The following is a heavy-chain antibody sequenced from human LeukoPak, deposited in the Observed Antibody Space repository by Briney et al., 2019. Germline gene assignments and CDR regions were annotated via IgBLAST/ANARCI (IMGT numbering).Heavy chain of an antibody. J-gene: IGHJ5*02. D-gene: IGHD3-10*01. CDR1: GFTFSSCS. CDR3: ARDVYGSGKNWFDP. CDR2: ISSSSSTI. V-gene: IGHV3-48*01. Sequence: GESLKISCAASGFTFSSCSMNWVRQAPGKGLEWVSYISSSSSTIYYADSVKGRFTISRDNAKNSLYLQMNSLRAEDTAVYYCARDVYGSGKNWFDPWGQGTLVTVSS.